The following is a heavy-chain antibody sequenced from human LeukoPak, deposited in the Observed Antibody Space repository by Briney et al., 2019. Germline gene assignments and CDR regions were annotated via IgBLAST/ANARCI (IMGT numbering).Heavy chain of an antibody. CDR1: GYIFIGYY. CDR3: ARGEDCGGGSCVKY. J-gene: IGHJ4*02. D-gene: IGHD2-15*01. CDR2: INPDSGGT. V-gene: IGHV1-2*06. Sequence: ASMKVPCKASGYIFIGYYMYWVRQAPGQGLEWMGRINPDSGGTEYAQNLQGRITMTRDTSISTAYMELSRLGSDDTAVYYCARGEDCGGGSCVKYWGQGTPVTVSS.